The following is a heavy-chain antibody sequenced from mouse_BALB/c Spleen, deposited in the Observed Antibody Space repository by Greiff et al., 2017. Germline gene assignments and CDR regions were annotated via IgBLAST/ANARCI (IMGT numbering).Heavy chain of an antibody. Sequence: VQLQESGPGLVAPSQSLSITCTVSGFSLTSYGVHWVRQPPGKGLEWLGVIWAGGSTNYNSALMSRLSISKDNSKSQVFLKMNSLQTDDTAMYYCARGGASWPLVYFDYWGQGTTLTVSS. CDR2: IWAGGST. D-gene: IGHD3-1*01. CDR3: ARGGASWPLVYFDY. CDR1: GFSLTSYG. J-gene: IGHJ2*01. V-gene: IGHV2-9*02.